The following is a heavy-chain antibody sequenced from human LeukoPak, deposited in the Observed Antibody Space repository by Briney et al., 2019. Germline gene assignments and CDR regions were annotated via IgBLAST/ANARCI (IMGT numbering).Heavy chain of an antibody. CDR2: IYYSGNT. D-gene: IGHD3-3*01. CDR3: ARQTGAGLFILP. V-gene: IGHV4-39*01. J-gene: IGHJ4*02. CDR1: GGSISTSNSY. Sequence: SETLSLTCAVSGGSISTSNSYWGWIRRPPGKGLEWVGSIYYSGNTYYNPSLKSRVTISVDTSKNQFSLILTSVTAADTAVYYCARQTGAGLFILPGGQGTLVAVSS.